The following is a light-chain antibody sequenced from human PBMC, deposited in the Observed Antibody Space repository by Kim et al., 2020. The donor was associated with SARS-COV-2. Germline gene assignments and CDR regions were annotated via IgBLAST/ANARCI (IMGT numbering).Light chain of an antibody. Sequence: IVLTQSPGTMSLSPGERATLSCRASQSVSSTYLAWYQQKPGQAPRLLIYGASSRATGIPDRFSGSGSGTDFTLTISRLEPEDFAIYYCQQYGASFLTFGGGTKVDIK. CDR1: QSVSSTY. J-gene: IGKJ4*01. CDR3: QQYGASFLT. V-gene: IGKV3-20*01. CDR2: GAS.